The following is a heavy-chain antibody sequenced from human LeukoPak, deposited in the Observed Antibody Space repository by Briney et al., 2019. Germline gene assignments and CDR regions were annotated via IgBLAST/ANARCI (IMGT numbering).Heavy chain of an antibody. D-gene: IGHD5-24*01. CDR1: GYTFTSYG. CDR2: ISAYNGNT. J-gene: IGHJ5*02. V-gene: IGHV1-18*01. Sequence: ASVKVSCKASGYTFTSYGISWVRQAPGQGLEWMGWISAYNGNTNYAQKLQGRVTMTTDTSTSTAYMELRSLRSDDTAMYYCAREGGRWLQFNWFDPWGQGTLVTVSS. CDR3: AREGGRWLQFNWFDP.